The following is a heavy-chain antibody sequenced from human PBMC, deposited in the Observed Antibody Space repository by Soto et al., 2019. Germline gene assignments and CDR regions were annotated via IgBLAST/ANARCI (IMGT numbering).Heavy chain of an antibody. J-gene: IGHJ4*02. Sequence: DVQLLESGGGLVQPEGSLRLSCAASGFTFSSYAMGWVRQGPGKGLEWVAVVSIGGSTHYADSVRGRFTISRDNSKNTLSLQMTSLTSEDTTVYSCAKRRDADGHFDYWGQGALVTVSS. CDR1: GFTFSSYA. CDR2: VSIGGST. CDR3: AKRRDADGHFDY. V-gene: IGHV3-23*01. D-gene: IGHD2-2*01.